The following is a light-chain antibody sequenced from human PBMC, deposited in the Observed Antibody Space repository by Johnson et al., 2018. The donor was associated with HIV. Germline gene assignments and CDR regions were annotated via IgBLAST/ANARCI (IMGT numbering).Light chain of an antibody. Sequence: QSVLTQPPSVSAAPGQKVTISCSGSNSDIGNNYVSWYQQLPETVPKLLIYDNNKRPSGICDRFSGSKSGTSATLGITGLETGDEADYYCGTWDSSLSVYVFGTGTKVTVL. J-gene: IGLJ1*01. CDR3: GTWDSSLSVYV. V-gene: IGLV1-51*01. CDR2: DNN. CDR1: NSDIGNNY.